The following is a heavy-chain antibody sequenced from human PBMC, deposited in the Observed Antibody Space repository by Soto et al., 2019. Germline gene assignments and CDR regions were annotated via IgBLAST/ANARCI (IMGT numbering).Heavy chain of an antibody. J-gene: IGHJ5*02. CDR2: IYYSGST. CDR3: ARQVVCSGGSCYSRARFDP. D-gene: IGHD2-15*01. Sequence: SETLCLTWTVFGGTISNLGCYWSLIRQHPGKGLEWIGYIYYSGSTYYNPSLKSRVTISVDTSKNQFSLKLSSVTAADTAVYYCARQVVCSGGSCYSRARFDPWGQGTLVTVSS. CDR1: GGTISNLGCY. V-gene: IGHV4-31*02.